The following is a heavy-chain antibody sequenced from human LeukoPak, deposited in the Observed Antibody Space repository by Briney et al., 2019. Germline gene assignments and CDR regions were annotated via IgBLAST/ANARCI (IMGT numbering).Heavy chain of an antibody. J-gene: IGHJ5*02. CDR2: INPNSGGT. D-gene: IGHD2-21*02. CDR1: GYTFTGYY. CDR3: ARGNLNFVVVTALYNWFDP. Sequence: GASVKVSCKASGYTFTGYYMHWVRQAPGQGLEWMGWINPNSGGTNYAQKFQGRVTMTRDTSISTAYMELSRLRSDDTAVYYCARGNLNFVVVTALYNWFDPWGQGTLVTVSS. V-gene: IGHV1-2*02.